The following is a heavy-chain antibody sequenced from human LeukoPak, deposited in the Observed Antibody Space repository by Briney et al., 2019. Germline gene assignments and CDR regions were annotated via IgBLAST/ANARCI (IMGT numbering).Heavy chain of an antibody. J-gene: IGHJ4*02. CDR3: ARHDGSSFIYHIDH. CDR2: VSNSGYNT. Sequence: GGSLRLSCAASGFSVTSCAMSWDRQAPGKGLEWVSTVSNSGYNTWYADSVKGRFTISRDISQNTLHLQMSSLRAEDTALYYCARHDGSSFIYHIDHWGQGALVTVSS. D-gene: IGHD1-26*01. V-gene: IGHV3-23*01. CDR1: GFSVTSCA.